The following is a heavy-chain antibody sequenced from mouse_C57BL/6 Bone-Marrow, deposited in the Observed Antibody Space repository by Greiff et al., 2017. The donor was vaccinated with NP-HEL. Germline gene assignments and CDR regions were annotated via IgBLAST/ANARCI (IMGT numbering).Heavy chain of an antibody. J-gene: IGHJ2*01. D-gene: IGHD1-1*01. CDR1: GYSITSGYY. CDR3: ARSPSHYGSFDY. CDR2: ISYDGSN. V-gene: IGHV3-6*01. Sequence: EVKLMESGPGLVKPSQSLSLTCSVTGYSITSGYYWNWIRQFPGNKLEWMGYISYDGSNNYNPSLKNRISITRDTSKNQFFLKLNSVTTEDTATYYCARSPSHYGSFDYWGQGTTLTVSS.